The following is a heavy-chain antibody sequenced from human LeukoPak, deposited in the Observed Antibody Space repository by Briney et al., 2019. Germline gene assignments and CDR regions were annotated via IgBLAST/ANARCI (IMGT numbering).Heavy chain of an antibody. J-gene: IGHJ4*02. CDR3: ARDLTYDSGGYND. D-gene: IGHD3-22*01. CDR1: GYTFTGYY. CDR2: INPNSGGT. V-gene: IGHV1-2*02. Sequence: GASVKVSCKASGYTFTGYYMHWVRQAPGQGLEWMGWINPNSGGTNYAQKFQGRVTMTRDTSISTAYMELSRLRSDDTAVYYCARDLTYDSGGYNDWGQGTLVTVSS.